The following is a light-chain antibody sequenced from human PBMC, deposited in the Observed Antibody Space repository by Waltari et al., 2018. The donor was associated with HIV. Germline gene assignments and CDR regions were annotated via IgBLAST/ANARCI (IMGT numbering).Light chain of an antibody. CDR3: QQYLTFSRT. J-gene: IGKJ1*01. CDR2: KAS. V-gene: IGKV1-5*03. CDR1: QSVSSS. Sequence: DIQMTPSPPTLSASVGDRVTITCRASQSVSSSLAWYQQKPGKAPNLLIFKASSLQNGVPPRFSGSGSGTDFTLTISGLQPDDFATYYCQQYLTFSRTFGQGTQV.